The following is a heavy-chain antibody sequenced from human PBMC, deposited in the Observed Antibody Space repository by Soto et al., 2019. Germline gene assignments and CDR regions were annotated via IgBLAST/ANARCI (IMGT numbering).Heavy chain of an antibody. CDR3: AKEFCDPNGCYGRWLNP. J-gene: IGHJ5*02. Sequence: SETLSLTCAVYGGSFSGYYWSWIRQPPGKGLEWIGEINHSGSTNYNPSLKSRVTISVDTSKNQFSLKLSSVTAADTAVYYCAKEFCDPNGCYGRWLNPWGQGTLVTVSS. V-gene: IGHV4-34*01. CDR2: INHSGST. CDR1: GGSFSGYY. D-gene: IGHD2-15*01.